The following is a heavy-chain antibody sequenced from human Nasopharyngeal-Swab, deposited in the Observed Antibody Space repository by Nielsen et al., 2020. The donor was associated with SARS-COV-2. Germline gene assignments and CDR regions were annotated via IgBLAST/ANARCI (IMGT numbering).Heavy chain of an antibody. V-gene: IGHV1-8*01. CDR3: ATGYAIAAAGTIDY. D-gene: IGHD6-13*01. CDR2: MNPNSGNT. Sequence: ASVKVSCKASGYNFTTYDFNWVRQATGQGLEWMGWMNPNSGNTGYAQKFQGRVTMTRKTSLSTAYLELRSLRSDDTAVYYCATGYAIAAAGTIDYWGQGTLVTVSS. CDR1: GYNFTTYD. J-gene: IGHJ4*02.